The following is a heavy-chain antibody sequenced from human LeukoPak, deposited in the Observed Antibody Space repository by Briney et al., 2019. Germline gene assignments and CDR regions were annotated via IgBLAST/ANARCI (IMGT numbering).Heavy chain of an antibody. J-gene: IGHJ4*02. CDR3: ARAPLDYYFDF. D-gene: IGHD3/OR15-3a*01. Sequence: PSQTLSLTCTVSGGSISSGGYYWSWIRQHPGKGLEWIGYIYYSGATYYGPSLKSRLTLSVDTSKNQFSLKLPSVTAADTAVYYCARAPLDYYFDFWGQGTLVTVSS. CDR1: GGSISSGGYY. CDR2: IYYSGAT. V-gene: IGHV4-31*03.